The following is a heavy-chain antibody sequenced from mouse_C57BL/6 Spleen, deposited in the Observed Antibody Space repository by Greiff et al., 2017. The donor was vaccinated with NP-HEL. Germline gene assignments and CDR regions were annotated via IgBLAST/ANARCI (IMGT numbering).Heavy chain of an antibody. Sequence: EVQLQQSGPGLVKPSQSLSLTCSVTGYSITSGYYWNWIRQFPGNKLEWMGYISYDGSNNYNPSLKNRISITRDTSKNQVFLKLNSVTTEDTATYYCARAPETYILDYWGQGTTLTVSS. J-gene: IGHJ2*01. V-gene: IGHV3-6*01. CDR1: GYSITSGYY. CDR2: ISYDGSN. CDR3: ARAPETYILDY.